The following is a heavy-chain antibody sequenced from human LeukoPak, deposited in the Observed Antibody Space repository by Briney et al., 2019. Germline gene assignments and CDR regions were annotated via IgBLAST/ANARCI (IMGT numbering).Heavy chain of an antibody. V-gene: IGHV3-30-3*01. D-gene: IGHD5-24*01. Sequence: PGRSLRLSCAASGFTFSGYAMQWVRQAPGKGLEWVAVILYDGTNKYYADSVKGRFTISRDNSKSTLYLQMDSLRPEDTAVYYCARGWPPDYWRQGTLVTVSS. J-gene: IGHJ4*02. CDR2: ILYDGTNK. CDR1: GFTFSGYA. CDR3: ARGWPPDY.